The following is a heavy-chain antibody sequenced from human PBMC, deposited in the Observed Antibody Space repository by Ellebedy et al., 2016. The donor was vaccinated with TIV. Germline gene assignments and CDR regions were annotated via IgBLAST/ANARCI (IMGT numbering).Heavy chain of an antibody. J-gene: IGHJ6*02. CDR2: ISYDASNK. V-gene: IGHV3-33*05. CDR3: ARAGGIVVVPAPMDV. D-gene: IGHD2-2*01. CDR1: GFTFSNYG. Sequence: PGGSLRLSCTVSGFTFSNYGLHWVRQAPGKGLEWMAVISYDASNKYYADSVKGRFTISRDNSKNTLYLQMNSLRAEDTAVYYCARAGGIVVVPAPMDVWGQGTTVTVSS.